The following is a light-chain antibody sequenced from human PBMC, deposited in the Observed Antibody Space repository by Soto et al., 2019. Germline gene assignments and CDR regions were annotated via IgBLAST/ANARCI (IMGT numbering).Light chain of an antibody. J-gene: IGLJ3*02. V-gene: IGLV2-14*01. CDR1: SSDVGGYNY. CDR3: SSYTSNNVWV. CDR2: EVT. Sequence: QSALTQPASMSGSPGQSITISCTGTSSDVGGYNYVSWYQQHPGKAPKLMIYEVTNRPSGVSNRFSGSKSGNTASLTISGLQAEDEADYYCSSYTSNNVWVFGGGTKVTVL.